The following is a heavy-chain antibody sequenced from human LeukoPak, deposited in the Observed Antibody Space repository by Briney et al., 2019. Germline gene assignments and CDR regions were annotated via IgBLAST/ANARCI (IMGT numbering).Heavy chain of an antibody. D-gene: IGHD3-9*01. Sequence: GGSLRLSCAASGFTVSNNYMSWVRQAPGKGLEWVSVIYSGGSTYYADSVKGRFTISRDNAKNSLYLQMNSLRAEDTAVYYCARENYDILTGYSWHAFDIWGQGTMVTVSS. CDR2: IYSGGST. CDR3: ARENYDILTGYSWHAFDI. V-gene: IGHV3-66*01. CDR1: GFTVSNNY. J-gene: IGHJ3*02.